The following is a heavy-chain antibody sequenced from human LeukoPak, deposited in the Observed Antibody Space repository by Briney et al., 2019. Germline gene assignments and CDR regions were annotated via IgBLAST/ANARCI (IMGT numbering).Heavy chain of an antibody. CDR1: GYSFTSYW. D-gene: IGHD6-13*01. J-gene: IGHJ6*02. CDR2: IYPGDSDT. V-gene: IGHV5-51*01. Sequence: GESLKISCKGSGYSFTSYWIGWVRQMPGKGLEWMGIIYPGDSDTRYSPSFQGQVTISADKSISTAYLQWSSLKASDTAMYYCARRVAAAGLYYYYYGMDVWGQGTTVTVSS. CDR3: ARRVAAAGLYYYYYGMDV.